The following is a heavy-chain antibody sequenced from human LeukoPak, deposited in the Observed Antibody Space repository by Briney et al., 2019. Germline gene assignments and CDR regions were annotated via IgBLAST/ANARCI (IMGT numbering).Heavy chain of an antibody. Sequence: SETLSLTCTVSGIFITSSDNYWGWIRQPPGKGLEWIGSISYSGSTFYNPSLKSRVTISVDTSKNQFSLKLGSVTAADTAVYYCARQYISGYMDYWGQGTLVTVSS. D-gene: IGHD3-9*01. J-gene: IGHJ4*02. CDR3: ARQYISGYMDY. CDR1: GIFITSSDNY. V-gene: IGHV4-39*01. CDR2: ISYSGST.